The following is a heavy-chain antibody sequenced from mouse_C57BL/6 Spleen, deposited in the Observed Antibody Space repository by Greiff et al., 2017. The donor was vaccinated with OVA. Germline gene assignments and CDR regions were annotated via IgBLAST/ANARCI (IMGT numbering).Heavy chain of an antibody. Sequence: QVQLKESGAELVKPGASVKLSCKASGYTFTEYTIHWVKQRSGQGLEWIGWFYLGSGSIKYNEKFKDKATLTADKSSSTVYMELSRLTSEDSAVYFCARHEDTTHYFDYWGQGTTLTVSS. D-gene: IGHD1-1*01. CDR1: GYTFTEYT. J-gene: IGHJ2*01. CDR3: ARHEDTTHYFDY. CDR2: FYLGSGSI. V-gene: IGHV1-62-2*01.